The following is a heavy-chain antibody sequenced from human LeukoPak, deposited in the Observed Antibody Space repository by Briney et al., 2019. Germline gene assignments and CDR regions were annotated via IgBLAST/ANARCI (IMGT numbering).Heavy chain of an antibody. J-gene: IGHJ6*03. CDR1: GFTFSSYW. V-gene: IGHV3-7*01. D-gene: IGHD6-13*01. Sequence: GGSLRLSCTASGFTFSSYWMSWVRQAPGKGLEWVANIKQDGSEKYYVDSVKGRFTISRDNAKNSLYLQMNSLRAEDTAVYYCARDAAVQQLGYYYYYMDVWDKGITVTVSS. CDR3: ARDAAVQQLGYYYYYMDV. CDR2: IKQDGSEK.